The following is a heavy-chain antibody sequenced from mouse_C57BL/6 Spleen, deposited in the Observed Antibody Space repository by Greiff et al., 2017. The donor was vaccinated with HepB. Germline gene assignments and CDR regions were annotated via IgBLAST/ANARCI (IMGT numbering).Heavy chain of an antibody. CDR1: GYTFTSYW. V-gene: IGHV1-64*01. CDR3: ASPIYCDISVSPGWFAY. J-gene: IGHJ3*01. D-gene: IGHD2-4*01. Sequence: VQLQQPGAELVKPGASVKLSCKASGYTFTSYWMHWVKQRPGQGLEWIGMIHPNSGSTNYNEKFKSKATLTVDKSSSTAYMQLSSLTSEDSAVYYCASPIYCDISVSPGWFAYWGQGTLVTVSA. CDR2: IHPNSGST.